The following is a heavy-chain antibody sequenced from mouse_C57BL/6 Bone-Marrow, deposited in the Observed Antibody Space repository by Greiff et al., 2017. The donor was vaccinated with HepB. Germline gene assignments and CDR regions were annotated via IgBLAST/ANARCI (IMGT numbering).Heavy chain of an antibody. Sequence: EVKLMESGGGLVKPGGSLKLSCAASGFTFSSYAMSWVRQTPEKRLEWVATISDGGSYTYYPDNVKGRFTISRDNAKNNLYLQMSHLKSEDTAMYYCARDGGLVVDYWGQGTTLTVSS. CDR2: ISDGGSYT. CDR3: ARDGGLVVDY. J-gene: IGHJ2*01. V-gene: IGHV5-4*01. CDR1: GFTFSSYA. D-gene: IGHD2-2*01.